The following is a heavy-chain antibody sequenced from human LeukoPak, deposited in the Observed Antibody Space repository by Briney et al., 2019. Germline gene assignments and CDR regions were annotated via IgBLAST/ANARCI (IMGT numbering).Heavy chain of an antibody. D-gene: IGHD2-2*01. V-gene: IGHV4-4*07. CDR3: ARDRDPNCSSTRCYSWPDP. Sequence: SETLSLTCTVSGGSISGYYWGWIRQPAGKGLEWIGRVYTSGTTNYNPSLKSRVSMSVDTSKNQFSLKLSSVTAADTAVYYCARDRDPNCSSTRCYSWPDPWGQGTLVTVSS. J-gene: IGHJ5*02. CDR1: GGSISGYY. CDR2: VYTSGTT.